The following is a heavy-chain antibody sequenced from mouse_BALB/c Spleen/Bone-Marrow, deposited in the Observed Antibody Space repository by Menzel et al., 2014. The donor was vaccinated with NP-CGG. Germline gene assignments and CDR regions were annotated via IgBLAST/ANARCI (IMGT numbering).Heavy chain of an antibody. CDR3: ARGNYGNYVDYFDY. CDR1: GFTFSSYG. CDR2: INSNGGST. V-gene: IGHV5-6-3*01. D-gene: IGHD2-1*01. Sequence: DVKLVESGGGLVQPGGSLKLSRAASGFTFSSYGMSWVRQTPDKRLELVASINSNGGSTYYPDSVKGRFTISRDNAKNTLSLQMSSLKSEDTAMYYCARGNYGNYVDYFDYWGQGTTLTVSS. J-gene: IGHJ2*01.